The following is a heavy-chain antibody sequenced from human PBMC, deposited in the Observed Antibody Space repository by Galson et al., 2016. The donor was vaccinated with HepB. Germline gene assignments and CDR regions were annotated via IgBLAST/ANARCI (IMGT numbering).Heavy chain of an antibody. J-gene: IGHJ3*02. CDR3: VRRYCTTPSCYDAFDI. D-gene: IGHD2-2*01. Sequence: PALVKPTQTLMLTCTFSGFSLTTSGVGVGWIRQPPGKALEWLADTYWDDDTRYCPSLKSRLTILKDTSKNQAVLTMTNMDPVDTAKYYCVRRYCTTPSCYDAFDIWGQGTVVTVSS. V-gene: IGHV2-5*02. CDR2: TYWDDDT. CDR1: GFSLTTSGVG.